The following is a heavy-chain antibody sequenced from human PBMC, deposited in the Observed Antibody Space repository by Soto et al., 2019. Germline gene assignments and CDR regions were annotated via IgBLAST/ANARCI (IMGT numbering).Heavy chain of an antibody. D-gene: IGHD2-15*01. CDR1: GYTFTSYA. J-gene: IGHJ4*02. CDR3: ARGLEYCSGGSCYVLGY. V-gene: IGHV1-3*01. Sequence: GASVKVSCKASGYTFTSYAMHWVRQAPGQRLEWMGWINAGNGNTKYSQKFQGRVTITRDTSASTAYMELSSLRSEDTAVYCCARGLEYCSGGSCYVLGYWGQGNLVTVSS. CDR2: INAGNGNT.